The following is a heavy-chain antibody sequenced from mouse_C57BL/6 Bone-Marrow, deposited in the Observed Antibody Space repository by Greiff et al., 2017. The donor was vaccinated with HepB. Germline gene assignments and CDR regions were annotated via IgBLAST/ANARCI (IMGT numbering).Heavy chain of an antibody. CDR2: ISSGSSTI. Sequence: DVQLQESGGGLVKPGGSLKLSCAASGFTFSDYGMHWVRQAPEKGLEWVAYISSGSSTIYYADTVKGRFTISRDNAKNTLFLQMTSLRSEDTAMYYCARGRAYFTSMDYWGQGTSVTVSS. CDR1: GFTFSDYG. J-gene: IGHJ4*01. CDR3: ARGRAYFTSMDY. V-gene: IGHV5-17*01. D-gene: IGHD2-10*01.